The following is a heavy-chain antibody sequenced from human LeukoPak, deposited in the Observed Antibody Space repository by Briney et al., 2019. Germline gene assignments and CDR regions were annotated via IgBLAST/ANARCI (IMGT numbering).Heavy chain of an antibody. CDR3: AKDSSLGNYIDY. Sequence: ASVKVSCKASGYTFTGFYMNWVRQAPGQGLVWMGWINPDSGGTTYPQRFQGRVTMTRDTSISTAYMELSSLRSDDTAIYYCAKDSSLGNYIDYWGQGTLVTVSS. J-gene: IGHJ4*02. D-gene: IGHD3-10*01. V-gene: IGHV1-2*02. CDR1: GYTFTGFY. CDR2: INPDSGGT.